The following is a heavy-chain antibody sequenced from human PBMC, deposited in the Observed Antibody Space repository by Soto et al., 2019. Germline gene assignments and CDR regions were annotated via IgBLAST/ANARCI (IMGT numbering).Heavy chain of an antibody. J-gene: IGHJ4*02. CDR1: GFTFSSYG. CDR3: AKDQARSAGFQDY. Sequence: GGSLRLSCAASGFTFSSYGMHWVRQAPGKGLEWVAVISYDGSNKYYADSVKGRFTISRDNSKNTLYLQMKSLRAEDTAVYYCAKDQARSAGFQDYWGQGTLVTVSS. CDR2: ISYDGSNK. V-gene: IGHV3-30*18. D-gene: IGHD3-3*01.